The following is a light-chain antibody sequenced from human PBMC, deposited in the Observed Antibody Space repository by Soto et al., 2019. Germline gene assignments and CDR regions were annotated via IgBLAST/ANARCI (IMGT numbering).Light chain of an antibody. CDR2: EGS. CDR3: CSYAGSSTHV. CDR1: SSDVGSYNL. Sequence: QSVLTQPASVSVSPGQSITISCTGTSSDVGSYNLVSWYQQHPGKAPKLMICEGSKRPSGVSNRFSGSESGNTASLTISGLQAEDEADYYCCSYAGSSTHVFGTGTKVTVL. V-gene: IGLV2-23*01. J-gene: IGLJ1*01.